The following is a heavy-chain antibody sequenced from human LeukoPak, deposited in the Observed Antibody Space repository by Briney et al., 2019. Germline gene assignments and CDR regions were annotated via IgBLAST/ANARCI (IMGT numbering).Heavy chain of an antibody. D-gene: IGHD1-26*01. CDR1: GFTFSSYW. J-gene: IGHJ3*02. V-gene: IGHV3-7*01. CDR3: GRVTGAMGAFDI. Sequence: GRSLRPSCAAYGFTFSSYWMSWVRQAPGKGLGWVANIKQDGSEKYYVYSVKGRFTMSRDNAKNSLYLQMNSLSAEDTAVYYCGRVTGAMGAFDIWGQGKMVTVSS. CDR2: IKQDGSEK.